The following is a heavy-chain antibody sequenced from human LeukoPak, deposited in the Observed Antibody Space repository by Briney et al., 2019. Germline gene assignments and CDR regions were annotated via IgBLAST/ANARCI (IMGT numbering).Heavy chain of an antibody. CDR3: ARGQVNYYDSSGYYNDAFDI. CDR1: GGSISSYY. J-gene: IGHJ3*02. CDR2: IYYSGST. D-gene: IGHD3-22*01. Sequence: SENLSLTCTVSGGSISSYYWSWIRQPPGKGLEWIGYIYYSGSTNYNPSLKSRVTISVDTSKNQFSLKLSSVTAADTAVYYCARGQVNYYDSSGYYNDAFDIWGQGTMVTVSS. V-gene: IGHV4-59*01.